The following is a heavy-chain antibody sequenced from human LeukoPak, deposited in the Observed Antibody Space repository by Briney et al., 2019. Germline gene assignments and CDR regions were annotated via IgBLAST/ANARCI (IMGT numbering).Heavy chain of an antibody. CDR2: INPNDGGT. J-gene: IGHJ4*02. Sequence: ASVKVPCKASGYTFISYYIHWVRQAPGQGPEWMGLINPNDGGTIYAQKVQGRFTMTSDTSTSTFYMELSSLRSADTAMYYCARRAGTTGAIDYWGLGTLVTVSS. V-gene: IGHV1-46*01. D-gene: IGHD1-7*01. CDR3: ARRAGTTGAIDY. CDR1: GYTFISYY.